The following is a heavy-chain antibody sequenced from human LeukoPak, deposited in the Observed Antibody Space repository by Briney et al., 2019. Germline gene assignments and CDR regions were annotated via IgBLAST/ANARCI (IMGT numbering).Heavy chain of an antibody. CDR2: ISGSGGST. CDR1: GFTFSSYA. V-gene: IGHV3-23*01. Sequence: PGGSLRLSCAASGFTFSSYAMSWVRQAPGKGLEWVSAISGSGGSTYYADSVKGRFTISRDNSKNTLYLQMNSLRAEDTAVYYCAKVPGRYLDWLSGNWFDPWGQGTLVTVSS. D-gene: IGHD3-9*01. CDR3: AKVPGRYLDWLSGNWFDP. J-gene: IGHJ5*02.